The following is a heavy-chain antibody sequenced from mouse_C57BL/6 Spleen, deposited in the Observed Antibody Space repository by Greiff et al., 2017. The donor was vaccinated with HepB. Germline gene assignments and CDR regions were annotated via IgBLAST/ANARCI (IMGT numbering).Heavy chain of an antibody. D-gene: IGHD2-4*01. Sequence: QVQLKESGAELVRPGSSVKLSCKASGYTFTSYWMHWVKQRPIQGLEWIGNIDPSDSETHYNQKFKDKATLTVDKSSSTAYMQLSSLTSEDSAVYYCAREGLRRGAWFAYWGQGTLVTVSA. J-gene: IGHJ3*01. CDR2: IDPSDSET. CDR3: AREGLRRGAWFAY. V-gene: IGHV1-52*01. CDR1: GYTFTSYW.